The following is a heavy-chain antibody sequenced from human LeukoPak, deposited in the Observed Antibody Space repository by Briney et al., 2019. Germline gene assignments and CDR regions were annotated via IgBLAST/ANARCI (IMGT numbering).Heavy chain of an antibody. D-gene: IGHD3-10*01. CDR2: VYYTGST. CDR3: ARHRGRYYDSGSYYYFDY. Sequence: LRLSCAASGFTFSSYGMHWVRQPPGKGLEWVGSVYYTGSTFYNPSLKSRVTTSVDTSKNHFSLNLSSVTAADTAVYYCARHRGRYYDSGSYYYFDYWGQGTLVTVSS. J-gene: IGHJ4*02. CDR1: GFTFSSYG. V-gene: IGHV4-39*02.